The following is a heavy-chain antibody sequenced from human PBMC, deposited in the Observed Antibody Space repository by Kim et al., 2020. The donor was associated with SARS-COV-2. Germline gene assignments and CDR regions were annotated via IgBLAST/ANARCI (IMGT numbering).Heavy chain of an antibody. CDR2: ISAYNGNT. CDR1: GYTFTSYG. Sequence: ASVKVSCKASGYTFTSYGISWVRQAPGQGLEWMGWISAYNGNTNYAQKLQGRVTMTTDTSTSTAYMELRSLRSDDTAVYYCARDHWNYESGFVRYTTYYYYGMDVWGQGTTVTVSS. J-gene: IGHJ6*02. CDR3: ARDHWNYESGFVRYTTYYYYGMDV. D-gene: IGHD1-7*01. V-gene: IGHV1-18*04.